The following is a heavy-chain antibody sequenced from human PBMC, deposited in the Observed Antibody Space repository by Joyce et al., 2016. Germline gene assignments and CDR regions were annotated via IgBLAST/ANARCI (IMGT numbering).Heavy chain of an antibody. J-gene: IGHJ4*01. Sequence: QVQLQESGPGLVKPSQTLSLTCTVSGGSISGGDFYWTWIRQHPGKGLEWIGNIYYSGSTYYNPSLKSRISMSVDRSKNHFSLRLNSATAADTALYKCARMREWLRFRYFDYWGQESWSPSPQ. CDR3: ARMREWLRFRYFDY. CDR2: IYYSGST. D-gene: IGHD5-12*01. V-gene: IGHV4-31*03. CDR1: GGSISGGDFY.